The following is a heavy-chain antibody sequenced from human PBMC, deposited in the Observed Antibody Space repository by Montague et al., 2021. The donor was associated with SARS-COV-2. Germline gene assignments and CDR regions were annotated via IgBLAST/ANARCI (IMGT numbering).Heavy chain of an antibody. CDR2: IYYSGTT. CDR3: ARPLVRGVPKAFDI. CDR1: GGSITRNYY. V-gene: IGHV4-39*01. J-gene: IGHJ3*02. Sequence: SETLSLTCTVSGGSITRNYYCGWIRQPPGKGLEWVGNIYYSGTTLIHPSLESRVTISVDASKNQFSLNLTSVTAADTAVYYCARPLVRGVPKAFDIWGQGALVIVSS. D-gene: IGHD3-10*01.